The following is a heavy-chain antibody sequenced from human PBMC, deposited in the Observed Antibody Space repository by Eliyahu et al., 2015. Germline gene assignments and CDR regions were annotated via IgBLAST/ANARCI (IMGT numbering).Heavy chain of an antibody. J-gene: IGHJ4*02. CDR1: GGSIRTYY. V-gene: IGHV4-4*07. Sequence: QVQLQESGPGLVKPSETLSLTCTVXGGSIRTYYCSWIRQPAGKGLEWIGRINPRGTTLYNPSLESRVTMSLDTSKNQFSLELTSVTVADTAVYYCATFVCLPGGGGCSPDDYWGQGTLVTVSS. CDR3: ATFVCLPGGGGCSPDDY. CDR2: INPRGTT. D-gene: IGHD2-15*01.